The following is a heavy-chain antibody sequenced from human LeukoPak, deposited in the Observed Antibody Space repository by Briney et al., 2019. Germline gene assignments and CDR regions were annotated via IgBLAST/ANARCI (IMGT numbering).Heavy chain of an antibody. D-gene: IGHD4-11*01. CDR2: ISSSGSLI. J-gene: IGHJ6*03. V-gene: IGHV3-21*01. Sequence: GGSLRLSCAASGFSFTTYRMHWVRQAPGKDLEWVSSISSSGSLIKYADSLRGRFTISRDNAKNSVYLQMNSLTGEDTAVYYCARMPSYSNYAFYFMDVWGKGTTVTVSS. CDR3: ARMPSYSNYAFYFMDV. CDR1: GFSFTTYR.